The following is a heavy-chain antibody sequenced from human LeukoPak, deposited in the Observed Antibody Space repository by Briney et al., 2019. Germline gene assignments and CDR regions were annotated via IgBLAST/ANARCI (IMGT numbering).Heavy chain of an antibody. CDR3: ARDESYSSGWQRSPNAFDI. V-gene: IGHV3-21*01. CDR2: ISSSSSYI. CDR1: GFTFSSYS. D-gene: IGHD6-19*01. Sequence: GGSLRLSCAASGFTFSSYSMNWVRQAPGKGLEWVSSISSSSSYIYYADSVKGRFTISRDNAKDSLYLQMNSLRAEDTAVYYCARDESYSSGWQRSPNAFDIWGQGTMVTVSS. J-gene: IGHJ3*02.